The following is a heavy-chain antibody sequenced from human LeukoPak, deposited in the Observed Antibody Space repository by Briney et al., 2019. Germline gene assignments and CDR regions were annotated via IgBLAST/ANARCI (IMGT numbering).Heavy chain of an antibody. Sequence: SSETLSLTCTVSGGSISSYYWSWIRQPPGKGLEWIGYIYYSGSTNYNLSLKSRVTISVDTSKNRFSLKLSSVTAADTAVYYCAREEEPHNWFDPWGQGTLVTVSS. J-gene: IGHJ5*02. D-gene: IGHD1-14*01. CDR3: AREEEPHNWFDP. CDR1: GGSISSYY. V-gene: IGHV4-59*01. CDR2: IYYSGST.